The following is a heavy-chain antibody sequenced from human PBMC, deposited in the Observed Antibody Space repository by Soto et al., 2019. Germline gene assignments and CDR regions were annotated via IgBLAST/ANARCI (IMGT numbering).Heavy chain of an antibody. D-gene: IGHD3-3*01. V-gene: IGHV1-18*01. J-gene: IGHJ4*02. CDR3: ARDLGYYDFWSGPYFDY. CDR1: GYTFTSYG. CDR2: ISAYNGKT. Sequence: QVQLVQSGAEVKKPGASVKVSCKASGYTFTSYGISWVRQAPGQGLEWMGWISAYNGKTNYAQKLQGRVTMTTDTSTSTAYMELKSLRSDDTAVYYCARDLGYYDFWSGPYFDYWGQGTLVTVSS.